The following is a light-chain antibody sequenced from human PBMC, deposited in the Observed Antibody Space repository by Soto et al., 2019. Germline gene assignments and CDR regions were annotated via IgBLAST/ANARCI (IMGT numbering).Light chain of an antibody. Sequence: QSVLTQPASMSGSPGQSITISCSGSSSDVGGYNYVSWYQQHPGKAPKLMIFEVSNRASGVSNRFSGSKSGNTASLTISGLQAEDEADYYCTSYTNSNSLLFGGGTKLTVL. CDR2: EVS. V-gene: IGLV2-14*01. CDR3: TSYTNSNSLL. J-gene: IGLJ2*01. CDR1: SSDVGGYNY.